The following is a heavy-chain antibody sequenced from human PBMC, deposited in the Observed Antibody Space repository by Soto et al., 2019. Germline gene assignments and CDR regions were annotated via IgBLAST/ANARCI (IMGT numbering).Heavy chain of an antibody. V-gene: IGHV3-30*18. CDR1: GFTFSSYG. Sequence: GGSLRLSCAASGFTFSSYGMHWVRQAPGKGLEWVAVISYDGSNKYYADSVKGRFTISRDNSKNTLYLQMNSLRAEDTAVYYCAKGLVVVTKGWFDPWGQGTLVTVSS. D-gene: IGHD3-22*01. J-gene: IGHJ5*02. CDR2: ISYDGSNK. CDR3: AKGLVVVTKGWFDP.